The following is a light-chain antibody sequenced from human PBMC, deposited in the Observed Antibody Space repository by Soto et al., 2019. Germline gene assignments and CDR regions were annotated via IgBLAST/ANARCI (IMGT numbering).Light chain of an antibody. CDR1: QSVSSN. J-gene: IGKJ5*01. V-gene: IGKV3-15*01. CDR3: QQYNNWPPLT. CDR2: GAS. Sequence: EIVMTQSPATLSVSPGERATLSCRASQSVSSNLAWYQQKPGQGPRLLIYGASTRATGIPARFGRSGSGTEFTLTISSLQSEDFTFYYCQQYNNWPPLTFPEGTRLHI.